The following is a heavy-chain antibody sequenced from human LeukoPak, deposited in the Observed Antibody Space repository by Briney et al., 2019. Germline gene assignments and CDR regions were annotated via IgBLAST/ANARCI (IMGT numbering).Heavy chain of an antibody. J-gene: IGHJ4*02. D-gene: IGHD3-22*01. V-gene: IGHV1-18*01. CDR2: ISAYNGNT. Sequence: ASVKVSCKASGYTFTSYGISWVRQAPGQGLEWMGWISAYNGNTNYAQKLQGRVTMTTDTSTSTAYMELRSLRSDDTAVYYCARVEVYYDSSGCTFDYSGQGTLVTVSS. CDR3: ARVEVYYDSSGCTFDY. CDR1: GYTFTSYG.